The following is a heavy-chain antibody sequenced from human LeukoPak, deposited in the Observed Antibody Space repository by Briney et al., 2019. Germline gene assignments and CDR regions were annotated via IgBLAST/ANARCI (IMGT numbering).Heavy chain of an antibody. V-gene: IGHV4-59*01. Sequence: SETLSLTCTVSGESISSYYWSWIRQPPGKGLEWIGYIYHSGSTNYNPSLKSRVTISIDTSKNQFSLKLRSVTAADTAVYYCARDGWELYDWGPGTLVTVSS. CDR3: ARDGWELYD. D-gene: IGHD1-26*01. CDR1: GESISSYY. J-gene: IGHJ4*02. CDR2: IYHSGST.